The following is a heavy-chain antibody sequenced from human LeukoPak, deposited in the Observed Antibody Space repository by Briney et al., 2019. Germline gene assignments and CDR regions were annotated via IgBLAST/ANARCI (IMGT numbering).Heavy chain of an antibody. CDR3: ARGENSSGWPFDP. D-gene: IGHD6-19*01. CDR1: GASFSAYY. V-gene: IGHV4-34*01. Sequence: SETMSLTCAVYGASFSAYYWSWIRQPPGKGLEWIGEINHSGSTNYNPSLKSRVTISVDTSKNQFSLKLSSVTAADTAVYYCARGENSSGWPFDPWGQGTLVTVSS. J-gene: IGHJ5*02. CDR2: INHSGST.